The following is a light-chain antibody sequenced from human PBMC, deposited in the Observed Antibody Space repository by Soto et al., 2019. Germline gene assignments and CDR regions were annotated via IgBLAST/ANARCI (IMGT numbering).Light chain of an antibody. CDR2: FAS. CDR3: QEYNNWPLT. CDR1: QSMYNN. V-gene: IGKV3-15*01. J-gene: IGKJ4*01. Sequence: EIVMTQSPATLSVSPGERATLSCRASQSMYNNLAWYQQKPGQAPRLLIYFASTRATGIPARFSGSGSGTEFNLTISSLQSEDFAVYYCQEYNNWPLTFGGGTKVEI.